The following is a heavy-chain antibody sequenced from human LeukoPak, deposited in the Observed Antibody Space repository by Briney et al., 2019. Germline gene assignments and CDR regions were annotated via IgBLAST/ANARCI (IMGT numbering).Heavy chain of an antibody. CDR2: ISYDGSNK. CDR3: AKGWQWLSSF. CDR1: GFTFSSDG. Sequence: PGGSLRLSCAASGFTFSSDGMHWVRQAPGKGLEWVAVISYDGSNKYNADSVKGRFTISRDNSKNTLYLQMNSLRAEDTAVYYCAKGWQWLSSFWGQGTLVTVSS. J-gene: IGHJ4*02. V-gene: IGHV3-30*18. D-gene: IGHD6-19*01.